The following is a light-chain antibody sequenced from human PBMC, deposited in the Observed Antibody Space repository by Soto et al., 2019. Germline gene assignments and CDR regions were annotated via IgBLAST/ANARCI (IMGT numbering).Light chain of an antibody. J-gene: IGLJ1*01. CDR2: EVH. CDR3: SSYTTSNTYV. V-gene: IGLV2-14*01. Sequence: QSALTQPASVSGSPGQTITISCTGTSSDVGAYNYVSWYQHHPGKAPKLMIFEVHSRPSGVSSRFSGSKSGNTASLTISGLQTEVEADYYCSSYTTSNTYVFGTGTKLTVL. CDR1: SSDVGAYNY.